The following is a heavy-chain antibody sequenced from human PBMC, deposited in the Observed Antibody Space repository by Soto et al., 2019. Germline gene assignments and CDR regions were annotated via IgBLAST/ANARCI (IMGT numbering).Heavy chain of an antibody. CDR2: ISGSGGST. CDR3: AKDSLPLHSSGWYPRPISDY. V-gene: IGHV3-23*01. CDR1: GFTFSSYA. D-gene: IGHD6-19*01. Sequence: PGGSLRLSCAASGFTFSSYAMSWVRQAPGKGLEWVSAISGSGGSTYYADSVKGRFTISRDNSKNTLYLQMNSLRAEDTAVYYCAKDSLPLHSSGWYPRPISDYWGQGTLVTVSS. J-gene: IGHJ4*02.